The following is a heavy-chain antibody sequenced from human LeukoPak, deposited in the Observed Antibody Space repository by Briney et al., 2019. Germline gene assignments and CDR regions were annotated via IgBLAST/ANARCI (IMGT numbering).Heavy chain of an antibody. D-gene: IGHD2-21*02. CDR1: GGSVSSGSYY. CDR2: IYYSGST. J-gene: IGHJ6*02. V-gene: IGHV4-61*01. CDR3: ARGSVVVTPAYYYYYGMDV. Sequence: PSETLSLTCTVSGGSVSSGSYYWSWIRQPPGKGLEWIGYIYYSGSTNYNPSLKSRVTISVDTSKNQFSLKLSSVTAEDTAVYYCARGSVVVTPAYYYYYGMDVWGQGTTVTVSS.